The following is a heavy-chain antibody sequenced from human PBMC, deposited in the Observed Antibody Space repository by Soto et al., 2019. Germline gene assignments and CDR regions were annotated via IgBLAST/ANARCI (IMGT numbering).Heavy chain of an antibody. CDR2: IYYSGST. Sequence: QVQLQESGPGLVKPSQTLSLTCTVSGGSISSGGYYWSWIRQQPGKGLEWIGYIYYSGSTYYNPSLKSRVTISVDTSKNQFSLKLSSVTAADTAVYYCARVDGDYVLGGTDAFDIWGQGTMVTVSS. J-gene: IGHJ3*02. CDR1: GGSISSGGYY. V-gene: IGHV4-31*03. D-gene: IGHD4-17*01. CDR3: ARVDGDYVLGGTDAFDI.